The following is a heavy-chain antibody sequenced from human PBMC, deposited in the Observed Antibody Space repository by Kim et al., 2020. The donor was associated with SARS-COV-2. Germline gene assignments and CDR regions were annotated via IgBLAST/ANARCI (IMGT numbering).Heavy chain of an antibody. CDR1: GFTFDDYA. CDR3: AKDIRNGDYRGYFDY. CDR2: ISWDGGST. Sequence: GGSLRLSCAASGFTFDDYAMHWVRQAPGKGLEWVSLISWDGGSTYYADSVKGRFTISRDNSKNSLYLQMNSLRAEDTALYYCAKDIRNGDYRGYFDYWGQGTLVTVSS. D-gene: IGHD4-17*01. V-gene: IGHV3-43D*03. J-gene: IGHJ4*02.